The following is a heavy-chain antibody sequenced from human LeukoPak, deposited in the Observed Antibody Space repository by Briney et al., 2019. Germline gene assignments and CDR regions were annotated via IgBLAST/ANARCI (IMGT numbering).Heavy chain of an antibody. CDR3: ARCSYYYGSGSYWGYYYYYMDV. V-gene: IGHV1-46*01. CDR1: GYTFTNYY. Sequence: ASVKVSCKASGYTFTNYYIHWVRQAPGQGLEWMGIINPGRGTTSYTQNFQGRVTMTEDTSTDAAYMELSSLRSEDTAVYYCARCSYYYGSGSYWGYYYYYMDVWGKGTTVTVSS. J-gene: IGHJ6*03. CDR2: INPGRGTT. D-gene: IGHD3-10*01.